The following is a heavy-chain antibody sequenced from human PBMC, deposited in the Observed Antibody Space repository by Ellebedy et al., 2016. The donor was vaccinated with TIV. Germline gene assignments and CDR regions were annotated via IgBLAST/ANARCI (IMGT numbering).Heavy chain of an antibody. CDR1: GFTFRTYW. CDR3: ARGGSSLPDY. Sequence: GESLKISCIASGFTFRTYWIHWVRQAPGKGLEWVSRITGDGSGTSYADSVKGRFIISRDNAKSTVYLQMNSLRVEDTAVYYCARGGSSLPDYWGQGTLVSVSS. D-gene: IGHD1-26*01. V-gene: IGHV3-74*01. CDR2: ITGDGSGT. J-gene: IGHJ4*02.